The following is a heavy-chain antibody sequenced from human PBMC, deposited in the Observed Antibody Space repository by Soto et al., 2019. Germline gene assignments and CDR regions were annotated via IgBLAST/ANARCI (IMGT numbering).Heavy chain of an antibody. CDR2: IYYSGST. J-gene: IGHJ4*02. Sequence: QLQLQESGPGLVKPSETLSLTCTVSGGSISSSSYYWGWIRQSPGKGLEWIGNIYYSGSTYYNPSLKSRVTISVDTSNNQLPLELSSVTAADSAVYYCARRGGSSPFDYWGQGTLVTVSS. D-gene: IGHD1-26*01. CDR3: ARRGGSSPFDY. V-gene: IGHV4-39*01. CDR1: GGSISSSSYY.